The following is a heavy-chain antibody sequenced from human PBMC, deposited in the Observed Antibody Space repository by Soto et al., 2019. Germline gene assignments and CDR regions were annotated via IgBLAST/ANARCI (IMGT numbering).Heavy chain of an antibody. V-gene: IGHV3-48*03. Sequence: GGCMRLSWLASGFTFSGYEMNWVRQAPGKGLEWDSYISSSGNIMYYADSVKGRSTISRYNAKNSLYLQMNSLRAEDTAVYYCARDIVNFFDYWGLGTLVTVSS. D-gene: IGHD3-16*02. CDR1: GFTFSGYE. J-gene: IGHJ4*02. CDR3: ARDIVNFFDY. CDR2: ISSSGNIM.